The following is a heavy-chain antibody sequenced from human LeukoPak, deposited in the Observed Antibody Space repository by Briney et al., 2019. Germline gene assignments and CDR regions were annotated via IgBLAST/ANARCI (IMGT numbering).Heavy chain of an antibody. CDR3: AKVRDRVSRWFDY. J-gene: IGHJ4*02. D-gene: IGHD4-23*01. CDR1: GFTFSTYV. Sequence: PGGSLRLSCAASGFTFSTYVMSWVRQAPGKGLEWVSAISGSSDSTYYTDSVKGRFTIARDNSKNTLYLQMNSLRAEDTAVYYCAKVRDRVSRWFDYWGQGTLVTVSS. V-gene: IGHV3-23*01. CDR2: ISGSSDST.